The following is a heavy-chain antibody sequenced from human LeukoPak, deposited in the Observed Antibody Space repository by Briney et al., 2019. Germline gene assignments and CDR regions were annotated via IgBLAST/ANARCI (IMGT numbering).Heavy chain of an antibody. V-gene: IGHV4-59*01. CDR3: ARNYYDTTGEFATHWYFDL. J-gene: IGHJ2*01. Sequence: GSLRLSCAASGFTLSSYAMSWVRQPPGKGLEWIAYIYYLGSTSYSPSLRGRGSISVDTSKNQFSLNLNSVTAADTAIYYCARNYYDTTGEFATHWYFDLWGRGTLVTVSS. CDR2: IYYLGST. D-gene: IGHD3-22*01. CDR1: GFTLSSYA.